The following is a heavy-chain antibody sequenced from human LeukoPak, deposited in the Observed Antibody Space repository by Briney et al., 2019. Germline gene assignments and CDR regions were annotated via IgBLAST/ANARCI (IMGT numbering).Heavy chain of an antibody. D-gene: IGHD1-26*01. CDR3: ATDNPDTRLASGSYDY. Sequence: ASVKVSCKVSGYTLTELSMHWVRQAPGEGLEWMGGFDPEDGETIYAQKFQGRVTMTEDTSTDTAYMELSSLRSEDTAVYYCATDNPDTRLASGSYDYWGQGTLVTVSS. V-gene: IGHV1-24*01. J-gene: IGHJ4*02. CDR2: FDPEDGET. CDR1: GYTLTELS.